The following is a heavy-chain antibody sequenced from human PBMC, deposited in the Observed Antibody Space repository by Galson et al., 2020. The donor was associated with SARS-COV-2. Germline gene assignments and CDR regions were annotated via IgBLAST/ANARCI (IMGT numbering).Heavy chain of an antibody. Sequence: SETLSLTCTVSGGSINDHYWTWIRQPPGKGLEWIGFVHYTGSTSYNPSLKSRVSISVHMSKNQFSLRLSSLAAADTAVYFCARGKLYGDYAFDYWGRGTQVTVSS. CDR2: VHYTGST. D-gene: IGHD4-17*01. J-gene: IGHJ4*02. CDR1: GGSINDHY. V-gene: IGHV4-59*11. CDR3: ARGKLYGDYAFDY.